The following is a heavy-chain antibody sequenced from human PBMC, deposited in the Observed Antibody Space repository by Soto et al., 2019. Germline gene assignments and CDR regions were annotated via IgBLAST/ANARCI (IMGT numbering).Heavy chain of an antibody. CDR1: GFTFSNYA. CDR3: AKGGSSRYPNFDY. CDR2: ISGGGGST. V-gene: IGHV3-23*01. J-gene: IGHJ4*02. Sequence: EVQLLESGGGLVQPGGSLRLSCAASGFTFSNYAMSWVRQAPGKGLEWVSIISGGGGSTDFADPVKGRFTISRDNSKNTLYLQMNSLRAEDTAVYYCAKGGSSRYPNFDYWGQGTLVTVSS. D-gene: IGHD6-13*01.